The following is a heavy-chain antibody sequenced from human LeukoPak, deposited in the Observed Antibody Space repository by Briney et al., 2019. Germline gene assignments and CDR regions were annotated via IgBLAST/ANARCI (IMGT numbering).Heavy chain of an antibody. Sequence: GGSLRLSCAASGFTFSSYGMHWVRQAPGKGLEWVAVISYDGSSKYYADSVKGRFTISRDNSKNTLYLQMNSLRAEDTAVYYCAKEYRYYGSTYYFDYWGQGTLVTVSS. CDR1: GFTFSSYG. D-gene: IGHD3-10*01. CDR2: ISYDGSSK. V-gene: IGHV3-30*18. J-gene: IGHJ4*02. CDR3: AKEYRYYGSTYYFDY.